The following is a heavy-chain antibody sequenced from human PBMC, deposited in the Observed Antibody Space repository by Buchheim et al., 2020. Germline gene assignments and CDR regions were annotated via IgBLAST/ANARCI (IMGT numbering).Heavy chain of an antibody. D-gene: IGHD3-10*01. CDR2: ISYDGSNK. Sequence: QVQLVESGGGVVQPGRSLRLSCAASGFTFSSYGMHWVRQAPGKGLEWVAVISYDGSNKYYADSVKGRFTISRDNSKNTLYLQMNSLRAEDTAVYYCAKDRTMVRGVILAWGQGTL. CDR1: GFTFSSYG. J-gene: IGHJ4*02. V-gene: IGHV3-30*18. CDR3: AKDRTMVRGVILA.